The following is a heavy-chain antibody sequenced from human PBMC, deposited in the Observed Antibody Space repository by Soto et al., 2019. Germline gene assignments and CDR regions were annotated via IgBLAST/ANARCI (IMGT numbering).Heavy chain of an antibody. CDR3: AKGTGGSSYNFDY. Sequence: GGSLRLPCAASGFTFSSYAMSWVRQAPGKGLEWVSAISHSGGSTYYADSVKGRFTISRDNAKNTLNLQINSLRAEDTAVYYCAKGTGGSSYNFDYWGQGTLVTVSS. V-gene: IGHV3-23*01. CDR2: ISHSGGST. J-gene: IGHJ4*02. CDR1: GFTFSSYA. D-gene: IGHD2-15*01.